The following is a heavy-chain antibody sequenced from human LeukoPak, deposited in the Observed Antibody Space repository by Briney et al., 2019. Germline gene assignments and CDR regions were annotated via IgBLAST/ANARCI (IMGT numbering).Heavy chain of an antibody. D-gene: IGHD5-18*01. CDR1: GYTFTNYG. CDR3: VRADTAMITPQDAFDV. J-gene: IGHJ3*01. CDR2: ISSYNGNT. V-gene: IGHV1-18*01. Sequence: ASVKVSCKTSGYTFTNYGISWVRHAPGQGLEWMGWISSYNGNTHYARELQGRPTVTTDTSTKTAYMELRSLTSDDTAVYYCVRADTAMITPQDAFDVWGQGTMLTVSS.